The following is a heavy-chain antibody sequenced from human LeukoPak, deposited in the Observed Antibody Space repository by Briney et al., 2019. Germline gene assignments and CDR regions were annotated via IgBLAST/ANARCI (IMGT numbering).Heavy chain of an antibody. V-gene: IGHV3-7*01. D-gene: IGHD2-21*02. CDR2: IKQDGSEK. J-gene: IGHJ6*02. Sequence: GGSLRLSCAASGFTFSSYWMSWVRQAPGKGLEWVANIKQDGSEKYYVDSVKGRFTISRDNAKNSLYLQMNSLRAEDTAVYYCARVVVVTAIQDYGMDVWGQGTTVTVSS. CDR3: ARVVVVTAIQDYGMDV. CDR1: GFTFSSYW.